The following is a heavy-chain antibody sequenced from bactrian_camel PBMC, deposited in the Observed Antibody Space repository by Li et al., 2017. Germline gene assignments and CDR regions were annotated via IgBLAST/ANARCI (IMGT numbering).Heavy chain of an antibody. Sequence: VESGGSLKLSCVASGFTFSSNRMYWVRQAPGKGLEWVSTIHSGTGTTFYADSVKGRFTISRDNAKNTVYLQMNSLKFEDTAAYYCMSDLFWGQGTQVTVS. V-gene: IGHV3S25*01. CDR3: MSDLF. J-gene: IGHJ4*01. CDR1: GFTFSSNR. CDR2: IHSGTGTT.